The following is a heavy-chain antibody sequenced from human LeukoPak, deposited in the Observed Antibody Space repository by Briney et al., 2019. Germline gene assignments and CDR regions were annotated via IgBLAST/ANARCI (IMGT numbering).Heavy chain of an antibody. V-gene: IGHV4-34*01. CDR1: GGSFSGYY. CDR3: ARGGMTTVTRGAFDI. CDR2: INHGGST. Sequence: PSVTLSLTCAVCGGSFSGYYWSWIRQPPGKGLEWIGEINHGGSTNYNPSLKSRVTISVDTSKNQFSLKLSSVTAADTAVYYCARGGMTTVTRGAFDIWGQGTMVTVSS. D-gene: IGHD4-17*01. J-gene: IGHJ3*02.